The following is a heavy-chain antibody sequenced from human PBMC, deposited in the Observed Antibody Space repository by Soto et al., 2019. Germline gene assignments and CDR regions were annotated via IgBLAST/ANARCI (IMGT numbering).Heavy chain of an antibody. J-gene: IGHJ4*02. CDR3: ARLETTMFIDY. Sequence: KASENLSLTCTVSGGSISSSRYYWGGIRHPPGKGLEWIGSIYYSGSTYYNPSLKSRVTVSVDTSKNQFSLKLSSVTAADTAVYYCARLETTMFIDYRGKGTLVTVS. CDR1: GGSISSSRYY. V-gene: IGHV4-39*01. CDR2: IYYSGST. D-gene: IGHD3-16*01.